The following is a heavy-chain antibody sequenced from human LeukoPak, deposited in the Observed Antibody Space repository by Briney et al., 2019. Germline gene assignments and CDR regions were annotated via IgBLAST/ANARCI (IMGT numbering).Heavy chain of an antibody. CDR1: GYSFTGYY. Sequence: ASVKVSCKASGYSFTGYYMHWVRQAPGQGLEWMGWINPYSGATNFAQKFQGRVTMTRDTSISTAFMEPNSDDTAAYFCARAGRATPLDFWGQGTLVTVSS. D-gene: IGHD5-12*01. J-gene: IGHJ4*02. V-gene: IGHV1-2*02. CDR2: INPYSGAT. CDR3: ARAGRATPLDF.